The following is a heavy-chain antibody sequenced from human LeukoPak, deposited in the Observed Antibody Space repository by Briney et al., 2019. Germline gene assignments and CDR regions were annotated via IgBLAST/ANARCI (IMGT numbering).Heavy chain of an antibody. CDR3: AKDLRFGVVFAG. V-gene: IGHV3-23*01. D-gene: IGHD3-3*01. J-gene: IGHJ4*02. CDR1: GFTFSDYA. Sequence: GGSLRLSCAASGFTFSDYAMTWVRQAPGKGLEWVSSISGSGGIGGSTHYADSVKGRFTISRDNSRNTLYLQMNNLRAEDTALYYCAKDLRFGVVFAGWGQGTLVTVSS. CDR2: ISGSGGIGGST.